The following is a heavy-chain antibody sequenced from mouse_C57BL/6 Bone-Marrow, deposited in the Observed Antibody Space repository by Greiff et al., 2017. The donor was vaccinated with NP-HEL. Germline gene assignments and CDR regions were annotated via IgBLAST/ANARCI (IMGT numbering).Heavy chain of an antibody. Sequence: QVQLKESGAELARPGASVKLSCTASGYTFTSYGISWVKQRTGQGLEWIGEIYPRSGNTYYNEKFKGKATLTADKSSSTAYMELRSLTSEDSAVYFCARYRYYYGSSYEAMDYWGQGTSVTVSS. V-gene: IGHV1-81*01. CDR2: IYPRSGNT. D-gene: IGHD1-1*01. J-gene: IGHJ4*01. CDR1: GYTFTSYG. CDR3: ARYRYYYGSSYEAMDY.